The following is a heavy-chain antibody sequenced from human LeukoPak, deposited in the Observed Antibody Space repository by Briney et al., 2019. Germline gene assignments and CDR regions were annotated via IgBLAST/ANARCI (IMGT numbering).Heavy chain of an antibody. CDR3: AKDLTFGGLLDY. D-gene: IGHD3-3*02. CDR2: ISWNSGTI. CDR1: GFTFDDYA. Sequence: PGGSLRLSCAASGFTFDDYAMHWVRQVPGKGLEWVSGISWNSGTIGYADAVKGRFTISRDNAKNSLYLQMDSLRAEDTALYYCAKDLTFGGLLDYWGQGTLVTVSS. J-gene: IGHJ4*02. V-gene: IGHV3-9*01.